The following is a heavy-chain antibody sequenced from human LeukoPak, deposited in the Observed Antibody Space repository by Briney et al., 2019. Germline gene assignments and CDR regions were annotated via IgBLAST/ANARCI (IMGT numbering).Heavy chain of an antibody. CDR1: GYTFTSYD. V-gene: IGHV1-8*03. Sequence: APVKVSCKASGYTFTSYDINWVRQATGQGLEWMGWMNPNSGNTGYAQKFQGRVTITRNTSISTAYMELSSLRSEDTAVYYCARAHQWELRIGYYYMDVWGKGTTVTVSS. CDR3: ARAHQWELRIGYYYMDV. D-gene: IGHD1-26*01. CDR2: MNPNSGNT. J-gene: IGHJ6*03.